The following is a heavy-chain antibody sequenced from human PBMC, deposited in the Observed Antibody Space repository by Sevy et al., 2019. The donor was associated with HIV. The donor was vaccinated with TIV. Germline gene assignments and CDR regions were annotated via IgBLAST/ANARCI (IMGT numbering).Heavy chain of an antibody. Sequence: GGSLRLSCAASGFTFSSYWMSWVRQAPGKGLEWVANIKQDGSEKYYVDSVKGRFTISRDKAKNSLYLQMNSLRAEDTAGYYCARTPTGTIFGVVPAFDIWGQGTMVTVSS. D-gene: IGHD3-3*01. V-gene: IGHV3-7*01. CDR1: GFTFSSYW. CDR2: IKQDGSEK. J-gene: IGHJ3*02. CDR3: ARTPTGTIFGVVPAFDI.